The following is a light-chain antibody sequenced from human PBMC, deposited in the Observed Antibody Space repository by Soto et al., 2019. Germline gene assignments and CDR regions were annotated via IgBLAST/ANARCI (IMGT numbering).Light chain of an antibody. Sequence: SYELTQPPSVSVSPGQTASITCSGDKLGDKYACWYQQKPGQSPVLVIYQDSKRPSGIPERFSGSNSGNTATLTISGTQAMDEAYYYCQAWDSSNVVFGGGTKVTVL. CDR3: QAWDSSNVV. CDR1: KLGDKY. CDR2: QDS. V-gene: IGLV3-1*01. J-gene: IGLJ2*01.